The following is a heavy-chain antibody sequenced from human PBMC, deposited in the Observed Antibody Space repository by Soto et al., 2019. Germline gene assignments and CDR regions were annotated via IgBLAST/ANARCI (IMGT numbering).Heavy chain of an antibody. J-gene: IGHJ4*02. D-gene: IGHD3-10*01. CDR3: ARHTELLWFGELQYFDY. Sequence: SETLSLTCTVSGGSISSSSYYWGWIRQPPGKGLEWIGSIYYSGSTYYNPSLKSRVTISVDTSKNQFSLKLSSVTAADTAVYYCARHTELLWFGELQYFDYWGQGTLVTVSS. CDR1: GGSISSSSYY. CDR2: IYYSGST. V-gene: IGHV4-39*01.